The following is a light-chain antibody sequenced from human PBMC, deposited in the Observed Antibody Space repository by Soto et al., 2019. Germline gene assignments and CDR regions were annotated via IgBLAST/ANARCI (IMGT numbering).Light chain of an antibody. Sequence: DIQMTQSPSSLSASVGDRVTITCRASQSISSSLNWYQQKPGKAPKLLIYAASSLQSGVPSRFSGSGSGTEFTLTIISMQSEDFAVYYCQQYNNWPITFGQGTRLEIK. J-gene: IGKJ5*01. CDR2: AAS. CDR3: QQYNNWPIT. CDR1: QSISSS. V-gene: IGKV1-39*01.